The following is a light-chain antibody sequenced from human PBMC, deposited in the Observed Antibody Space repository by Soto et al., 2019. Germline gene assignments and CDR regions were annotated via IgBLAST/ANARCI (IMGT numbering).Light chain of an antibody. V-gene: IGKV1-5*01. CDR3: QQHNSYST. Sequence: IRMTQSPSSLSASTGDRLTITCRASQSISTWLAWYQQKPGKAPKLLIYDASSLHSGVPSRFSGSGSGTEFTLTISSLQSDDFATYYCQQHNSYSTFGPGTKVDIK. J-gene: IGKJ1*01. CDR1: QSISTW. CDR2: DAS.